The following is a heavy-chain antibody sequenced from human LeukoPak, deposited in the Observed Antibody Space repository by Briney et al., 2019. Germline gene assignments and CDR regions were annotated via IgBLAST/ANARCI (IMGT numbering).Heavy chain of an antibody. CDR1: GFTFSSYE. CDR3: AKVGLAMALDY. V-gene: IGHV3-23*01. J-gene: IGHJ4*02. D-gene: IGHD5-18*01. Sequence: GGSLRLSCAASGFTFSSYEMNWVRQAPGKGLEWVSGISGSGGSTYYVDSVKGRFTISRDNSKNTLYLQMNSLRAEDTAVYYCAKVGLAMALDYWGQGTLVTVSS. CDR2: ISGSGGST.